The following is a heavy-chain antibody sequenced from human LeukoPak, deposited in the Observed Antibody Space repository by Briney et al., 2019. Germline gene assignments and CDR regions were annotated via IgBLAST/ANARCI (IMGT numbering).Heavy chain of an antibody. V-gene: IGHV3-30-3*02. J-gene: IGHJ4*02. CDR1: GFTFSSYA. CDR3: AKFLTYYYEAFDY. Sequence: GGSLRLSCAASGFTFSSYAMHWVRQAPGKGLEWVAVISYDGSNKYYADSVKGRFTISRDNSKNTLYLQMNSLRAEDTAVYYCAKFLTYYYEAFDYWGQGTLVTVSS. CDR2: ISYDGSNK. D-gene: IGHD3-22*01.